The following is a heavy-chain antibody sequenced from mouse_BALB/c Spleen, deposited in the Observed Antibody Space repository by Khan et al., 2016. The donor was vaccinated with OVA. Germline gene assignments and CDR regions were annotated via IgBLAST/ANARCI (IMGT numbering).Heavy chain of an antibody. CDR2: IIYTGYT. Sequence: EVQLQESGPSLVKPSQTLSLTCSVTGDSITTGYWNWIRKFPGNKLEYMGYIIYTGYTYYNPSLKSRISITRHTSYTQYYLQLNTVTDEDTATYDCARSTYRYAFVYWGQGTLVTVSA. D-gene: IGHD2-14*01. V-gene: IGHV3-8*02. CDR1: GDSITTGY. J-gene: IGHJ3*01. CDR3: ARSTYRYAFVY.